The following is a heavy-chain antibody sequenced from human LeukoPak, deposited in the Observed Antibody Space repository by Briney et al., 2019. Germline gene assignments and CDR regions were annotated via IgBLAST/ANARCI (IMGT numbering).Heavy chain of an antibody. CDR2: IYTSGST. V-gene: IGHV4-4*07. J-gene: IGHJ4*02. CDR1: GGSISSYY. D-gene: IGHD3-10*01. CDR3: ARLVPRYGSGSQSDY. Sequence: SETLSLTCTVSGGSISSYYWSWIRQPAGKGLEWIGRIYTSGSTNYNPSLKSRVTMSVDTSKNQFSLKLSSVTAADTAVYYCARLVPRYGSGSQSDYWGQGTLVTVSS.